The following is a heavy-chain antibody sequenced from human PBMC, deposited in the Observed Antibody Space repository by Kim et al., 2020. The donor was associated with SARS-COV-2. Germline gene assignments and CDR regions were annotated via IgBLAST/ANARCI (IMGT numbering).Heavy chain of an antibody. CDR1: GGSISSYY. V-gene: IGHV4-59*08. Sequence: SETLSLTCTVSGGSISSYYWSWIRQPPGKGLEWIGYIYYSGSTNYNPSLKRLVTISVDTSKYQFSLKLSSVTAADTAVYYCASTQGLGVAFDYCGQGTLV. CDR3: ASTQGLGVAFDY. CDR2: IYYSGST. D-gene: IGHD3-16*01. J-gene: IGHJ4*02.